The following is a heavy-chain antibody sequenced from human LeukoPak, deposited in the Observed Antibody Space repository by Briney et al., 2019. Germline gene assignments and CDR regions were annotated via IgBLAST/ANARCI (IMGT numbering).Heavy chain of an antibody. CDR3: ARDPITSGWYGRLSRLYNWFDP. CDR2: INPNSGGT. CDR1: GYTFTGYD. D-gene: IGHD6-19*01. J-gene: IGHJ5*02. V-gene: IGHV1-2*06. Sequence: ASVKVSCKASGYTFTGYDMHWVRQAPGQGLEWMGRINPNSGGTNYAQKFQGRVTMTRDTSISTAYMELSRLRSDDTAVYYCARDPITSGWYGRLSRLYNWFDPWGQGTLVTVSS.